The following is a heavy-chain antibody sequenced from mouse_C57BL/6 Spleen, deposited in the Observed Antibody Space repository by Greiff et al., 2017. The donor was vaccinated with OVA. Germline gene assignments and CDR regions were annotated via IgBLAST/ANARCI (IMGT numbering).Heavy chain of an antibody. Sequence: QVQLQQSGAELVRPGASVTLSCKASGYTFTDYEMHWVKQTPVHGLEWIGAIDPETGGTAYNQKFKGKAILTADKSSSTAYMELRSLTSEDSAVYYCTRGLYGSSYEWYFDVWGTGTTVTVSS. V-gene: IGHV1-15*01. CDR3: TRGLYGSSYEWYFDV. D-gene: IGHD1-1*01. CDR2: IDPETGGT. J-gene: IGHJ1*03. CDR1: GYTFTDYE.